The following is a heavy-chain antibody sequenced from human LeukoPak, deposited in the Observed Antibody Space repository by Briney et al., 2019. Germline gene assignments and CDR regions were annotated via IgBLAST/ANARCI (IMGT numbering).Heavy chain of an antibody. CDR2: IKSTTDGGTT. CDR3: TTVGRGYSSWGDYNYYYMDV. D-gene: IGHD6-13*01. CDR1: GFTFSSYA. Sequence: GLSLRLSCAASGFTFSSYAMIWVGQAPGKGLTGVGRIKSTTDGGTTDYAAPVKGNLTISRVDSKNTLFLQMNSLKIEDTAMYYFTTVGRGYSSWGDYNYYYMDVWGKGTTVTISS. J-gene: IGHJ6*03. V-gene: IGHV3-15*01.